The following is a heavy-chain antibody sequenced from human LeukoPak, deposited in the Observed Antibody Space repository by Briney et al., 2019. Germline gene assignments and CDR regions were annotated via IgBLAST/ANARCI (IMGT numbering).Heavy chain of an antibody. D-gene: IGHD3-10*01. CDR2: MNPNSGNT. CDR3: AKGFMVRGVILKRLNSGNPYYFDY. V-gene: IGHV1-8*03. J-gene: IGHJ4*02. CDR1: GYTFTSYD. Sequence: ASVKVSCKASGYTFTSYDINWVRQATGQGLEWMGWMNPNSGNTGYAQKFQGRVTITRNTSISTAYMELSSLRSEDTAVYYCAKGFMVRGVILKRLNSGNPYYFDYWGQGTLVTVSS.